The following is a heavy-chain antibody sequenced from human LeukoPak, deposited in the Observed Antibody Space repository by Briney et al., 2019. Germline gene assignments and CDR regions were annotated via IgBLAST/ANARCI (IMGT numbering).Heavy chain of an antibody. V-gene: IGHV1-2*02. CDR1: GYTFTGYY. Sequence: ASVKVSCKASGYTFTGYYMHWVRQAPGQGLEWMGWINPNSGGTNYAQKFRGRVTMTRDTSISTAYMELSRLRSDDTAVYYCAAGGIVVPPAAGNWGQGTLVTVSS. CDR2: INPNSGGT. D-gene: IGHD2-2*01. J-gene: IGHJ4*02. CDR3: AAGGIVVPPAAGN.